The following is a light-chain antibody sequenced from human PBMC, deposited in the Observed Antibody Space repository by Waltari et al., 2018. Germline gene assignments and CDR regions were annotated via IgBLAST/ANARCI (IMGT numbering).Light chain of an antibody. J-gene: IGKJ2*01. CDR2: WAS. V-gene: IGKV4-1*01. CDR3: QQYYSSLPYT. CDR1: PSVLYSSNNKNY. Sequence: DIVMTQSPDSLAVSLGERATINCQSSPSVLYSSNNKNYLAWYQQKPGQPPKLLIYWASTRESGVPDRFSGSGSETDFTLTISSLQAEDVAVYYCQQYYSSLPYTFGQGTKLEIK.